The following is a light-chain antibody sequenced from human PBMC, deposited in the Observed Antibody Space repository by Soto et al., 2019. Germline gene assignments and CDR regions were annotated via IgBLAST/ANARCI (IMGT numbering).Light chain of an antibody. V-gene: IGLV1-40*01. Sequence: QSVLTQPPSVSGAPGQRVTISCTGSSSNIGAGYDVHWYQQLPGTAPKLLIYGNSNRPSGVPDRFSGSKSGTSASLAITGLQAEDEADYYCQSSDSSRSGYVFGTGTKLTVL. CDR3: QSSDSSRSGYV. CDR2: GNS. CDR1: SSNIGAGYD. J-gene: IGLJ1*01.